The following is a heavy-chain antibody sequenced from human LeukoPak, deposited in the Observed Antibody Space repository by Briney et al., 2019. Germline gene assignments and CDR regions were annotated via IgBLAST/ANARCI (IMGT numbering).Heavy chain of an antibody. V-gene: IGHV1-46*01. D-gene: IGHD5-18*01. CDR3: ARVSPPGFSYGYFDS. J-gene: IGHJ4*02. CDR1: GSTFTSYF. CDR2: INPTGGST. Sequence: APVKVSCKASGSTFTSYFMNWVRQAPGQGLEWMGIINPTGGSTSDAQKFQGRLTMTRDTSTGTVYMDLSSLSSEDTAVYFCARVSPPGFSYGYFDSWGQGTLVTVSS.